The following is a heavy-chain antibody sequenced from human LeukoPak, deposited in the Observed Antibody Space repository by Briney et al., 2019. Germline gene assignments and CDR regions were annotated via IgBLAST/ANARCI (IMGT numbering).Heavy chain of an antibody. D-gene: IGHD3-3*01. CDR2: ISYDGSNR. V-gene: IGHV3-30-3*01. CDR1: GFTFSSYA. J-gene: IGHJ3*02. CDR3: ARVVRFLEWYDAFDI. Sequence: AGGSLRLSCAASGFTFSSYAMHWVRQAPGKGLEWVAVISYDGSNRYYADSVKGRFTISRDNSKNTLYLQMNSLRAEDTAVYYCARVVRFLEWYDAFDIWGQGTMVTVSS.